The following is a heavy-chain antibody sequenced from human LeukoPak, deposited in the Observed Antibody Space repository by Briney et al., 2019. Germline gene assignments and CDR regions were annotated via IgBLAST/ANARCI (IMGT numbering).Heavy chain of an antibody. J-gene: IGHJ4*02. CDR1: GGSISSGGYY. CDR3: ASLYGSGSPRPDY. CDR2: IYYSGST. D-gene: IGHD3-10*01. V-gene: IGHV4-30-4*08. Sequence: PSETLSLTCTVSGGSISSGGYYWSWIRQHPGKGLEWIGYIYYSGSTYYNPSLKSRVTISVDTSKNQFSLKLSSVTAADTAVYYCASLYGSGSPRPDYWGQGTLVTVSS.